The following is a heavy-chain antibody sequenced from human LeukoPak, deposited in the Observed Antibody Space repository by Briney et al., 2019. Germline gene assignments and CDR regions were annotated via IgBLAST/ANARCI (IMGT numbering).Heavy chain of an antibody. V-gene: IGHV4-38-2*02. D-gene: IGHD4-17*01. Sequence: SETLSLTCSVTGDSITSGYYWGWIRQFPRKGLEWIGSIYYSGSTYYNPSLKSRVTISVDTSKNQFSLKLSSVTAADTAVYYCARVRWTTVTYNWFDPWGQGTLVTVSS. CDR1: GDSITSGYY. J-gene: IGHJ5*02. CDR3: ARVRWTTVTYNWFDP. CDR2: IYYSGST.